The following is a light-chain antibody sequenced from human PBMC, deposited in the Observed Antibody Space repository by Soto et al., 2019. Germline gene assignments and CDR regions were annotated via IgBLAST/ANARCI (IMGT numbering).Light chain of an antibody. J-gene: IGKJ2*01. CDR1: QSVSTKY. V-gene: IGKV3-20*01. Sequence: EIVLTQSPGTLSLSLGERATLSCRASQSVSTKYVAWYQQKPGQAPSLLIYGTSNRAADVPDRFSGTGSGTDFSLTLSRLEPEDFAVYYCQHYGSSPPDTFGQGTKLEI. CDR2: GTS. CDR3: QHYGSSPPDT.